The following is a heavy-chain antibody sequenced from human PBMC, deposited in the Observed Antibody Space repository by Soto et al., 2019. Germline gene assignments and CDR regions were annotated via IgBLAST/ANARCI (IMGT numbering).Heavy chain of an antibody. D-gene: IGHD2-2*01. CDR3: ARDPGSSAFDI. CDR2: IKEDGGVK. CDR1: GFTFSTYW. Sequence: EVQLVESGGGVVQPGWSLRLSCAASGFTFSTYWMSWVRHAPGKGPEFVANIKEDGGVKNYVDSVRGRFTISRDNAKNSVYLQMNSLRSEDTAVYYCARDPGSSAFDIWGQGAVVTVSS. J-gene: IGHJ3*02. V-gene: IGHV3-7*04.